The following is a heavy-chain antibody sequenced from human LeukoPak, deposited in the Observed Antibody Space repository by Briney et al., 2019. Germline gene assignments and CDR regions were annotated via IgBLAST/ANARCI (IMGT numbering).Heavy chain of an antibody. CDR1: GFTFVDFY. D-gene: IGHD2-2*01. CDR2: IDAAGKDK. V-gene: IGHV3-7*01. J-gene: IGHJ4*01. CDR3: XRAMPGVVFNYFDH. Sequence: TGESLRLSCKASGFTFVDFYMSWVRQAPGKGLEWVANIDAAGKDKYYASSVKGRFTISRDNINNSLYLDMTSLRDEDTATYFCXRAMPGVVFNYFDHWGQGVLVPVSS.